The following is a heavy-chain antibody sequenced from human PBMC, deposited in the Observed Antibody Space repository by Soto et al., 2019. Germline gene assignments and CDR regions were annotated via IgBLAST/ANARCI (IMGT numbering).Heavy chain of an antibody. CDR2: INHSGSA. Sequence: PSETLSLTCDVYGGSFSGYIWTWIRQTPGKGLQWIGQINHSGSANYNPSLKSRVTISVHTSNSQFSLELSSVTAADTAVYYCARGLITVSQYSGGWYHFDSWGQGRQVTV. CDR1: GGSFSGYI. D-gene: IGHD6-19*01. J-gene: IGHJ4*02. CDR3: ARGLITVSQYSGGWYHFDS. V-gene: IGHV4-34*01.